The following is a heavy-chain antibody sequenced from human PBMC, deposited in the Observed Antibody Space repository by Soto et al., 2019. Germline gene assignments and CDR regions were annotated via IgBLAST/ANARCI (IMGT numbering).Heavy chain of an antibody. CDR2: ISAYNGNT. J-gene: IGHJ6*02. CDR1: GYTFTSYG. D-gene: IGHD2-2*01. CDR3: ARDGIVVVPAYGMDV. V-gene: IGHV1-18*04. Sequence: ASVKVSCKASGYTFTSYGISWVRQAPGQGLEWMGWISAYNGNTNYAQKLQGRVTMTTDTSTSTAYMELRSLRSDDTAGYYCARDGIVVVPAYGMDVWGQGTTVTVSS.